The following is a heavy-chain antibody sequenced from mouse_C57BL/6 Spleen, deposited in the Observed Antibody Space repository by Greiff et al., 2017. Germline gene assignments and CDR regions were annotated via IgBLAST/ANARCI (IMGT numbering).Heavy chain of an antibody. CDR1: GYTFTTYP. Sequence: VQLVESGAELVKPGASVKMSCKASGYTFTTYPIEWMKQNHGKSLEWIGNFHPYNDDTKYNEKFKGKATLTVEKSSSTVYLELSRLTSDDSAVYYCARGYYGSSSHYAMDYWGQGTSVTVSS. J-gene: IGHJ4*01. CDR3: ARGYYGSSSHYAMDY. V-gene: IGHV1-47*01. D-gene: IGHD1-1*01. CDR2: FHPYNDDT.